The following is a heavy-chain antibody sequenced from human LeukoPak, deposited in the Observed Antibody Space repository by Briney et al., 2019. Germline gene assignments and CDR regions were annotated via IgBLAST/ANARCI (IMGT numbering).Heavy chain of an antibody. CDR3: ASSPSSSGYSDYGYNYY. CDR1: GYRFTGHW. V-gene: IGHV5-10-1*01. J-gene: IGHJ4*02. CDR2: IAPSDSYT. D-gene: IGHD5-12*01. Sequence: GESLKISCQGSGYRFTGHWITWVRQMPGKGLEWMGRIAPSDSYTNYSPSFQGHVTTSADKSISTAYLQWSSLKASDTAMYYCASSPSSSGYSDYGYNYYWGQGTLVTVSS.